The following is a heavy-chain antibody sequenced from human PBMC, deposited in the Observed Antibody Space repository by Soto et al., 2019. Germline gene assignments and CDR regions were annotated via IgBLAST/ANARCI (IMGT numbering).Heavy chain of an antibody. CDR1: RGTFSSYA. J-gene: IGHJ3*02. V-gene: IGHV1-69*13. CDR2: IIPIFGTA. CDR3: ARDLSQTTGDAFDI. D-gene: IGHD4-17*01. Sequence: SVKVSCKASRGTFSSYAISWVRQAPGQGLEWMGGIIPIFGTANYAQKFQGRVTITADESTSTAYMELSSLRSEDTAVYYCARDLSQTTGDAFDIWGQGTMVTVSS.